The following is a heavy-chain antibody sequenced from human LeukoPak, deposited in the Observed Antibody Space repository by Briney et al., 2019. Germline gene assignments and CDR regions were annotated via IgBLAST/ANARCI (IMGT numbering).Heavy chain of an antibody. V-gene: IGHV3-21*01. Sequence: GSLRLSCAASGFTFSSYSMNWVHQAPGKGLEWVSSISSSSSYIYYADSVKGRFTISRGNAKNSLYLQMNSLRAEDTAVYYCARDQDYYYYYGMDVWGQGTTVTVSS. CDR2: ISSSSSYI. J-gene: IGHJ6*02. CDR1: GFTFSSYS. CDR3: ARDQDYYYYYGMDV.